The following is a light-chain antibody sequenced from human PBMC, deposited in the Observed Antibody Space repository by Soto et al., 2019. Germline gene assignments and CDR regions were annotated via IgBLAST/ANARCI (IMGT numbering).Light chain of an antibody. J-gene: IGLJ2*01. CDR1: SSDVGAYNY. Sequence: QSALTQPASVSGSPGQSITISCTGTSSDVGAYNYVSWYQQHPGKAPKIMIYEVSNRPSGVSNRFSGSKSGNTACLTISGLQAEDEAHYYCSSYTSSSTVIFGGGTKVTVL. CDR2: EVS. CDR3: SSYTSSSTVI. V-gene: IGLV2-14*01.